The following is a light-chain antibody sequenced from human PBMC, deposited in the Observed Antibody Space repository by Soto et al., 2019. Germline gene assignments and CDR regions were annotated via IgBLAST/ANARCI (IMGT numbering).Light chain of an antibody. J-gene: IGKJ2*01. CDR2: AAS. CDR1: QGFSTH. CDR3: LQHTVYPYT. Sequence: DIQMTQSPSAMSASVGDRVTITCRASQGFSTHLAWFQQKPGRFPKRLIYAASILQGGVPSRFSGSGSGTEFTLTSRNLQPEDFATYYCLQHTVYPYTFGQGTKLEIK. V-gene: IGKV1-17*03.